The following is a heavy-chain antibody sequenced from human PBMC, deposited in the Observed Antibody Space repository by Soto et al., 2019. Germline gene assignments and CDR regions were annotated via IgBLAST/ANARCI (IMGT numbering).Heavy chain of an antibody. J-gene: IGHJ3*02. D-gene: IGHD2-15*01. CDR1: GGSISSNSHY. CDR2: IYYNGDT. V-gene: IGHV4-39*01. Sequence: PSGTLSLTCSVSGGSISSNSHYWVWIRQPPGKGLEWIGSIYYNGDTYYNPSLKSRVTISVDTSKNQFSVKLNSVTAADTAVYYCARHXSIVVVTAARAFDIWGQGTMVTV. CDR3: ARHXSIVVVTAARAFDI.